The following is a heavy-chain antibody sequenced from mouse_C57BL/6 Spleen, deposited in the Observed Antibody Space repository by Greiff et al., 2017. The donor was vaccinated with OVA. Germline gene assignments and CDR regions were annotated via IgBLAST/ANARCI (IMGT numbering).Heavy chain of an antibody. V-gene: IGHV1-26*01. CDR1: GYTFTNYY. J-gene: IGHJ3*01. D-gene: IGHD2-4*01. Sequence: EVQLQQSGAELVRPGTSVKISCKASGYTFTNYYMGWAKQSHGNSLEWIGDINPNDGGTSYNQKFKGKATLTVDKSSSTAYMELRSLTSEDSAVYYWARSQLRFFAYWGQGTLVTVSA. CDR2: INPNDGGT. CDR3: ARSQLRFFAY.